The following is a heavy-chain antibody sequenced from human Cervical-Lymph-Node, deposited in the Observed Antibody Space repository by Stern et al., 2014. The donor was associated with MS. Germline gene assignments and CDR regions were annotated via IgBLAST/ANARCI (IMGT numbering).Heavy chain of an antibody. J-gene: IGHJ1*01. CDR2: IWYDGSNR. V-gene: IGHV3-33*01. CDR3: AREGGNTAEYFQH. CDR1: GFTFSSSG. D-gene: IGHD4-23*01. Sequence: DQLVESGGGVVQPGRSLRLSCAASGFTFSSSGMHWVRQAPGKGLEWLAIIWYDGSNRYYADPVKGRFTISRDNSKNTLYLQMNSLRADDTAVYYCAREGGNTAEYFQHWGQGTLVTVSS.